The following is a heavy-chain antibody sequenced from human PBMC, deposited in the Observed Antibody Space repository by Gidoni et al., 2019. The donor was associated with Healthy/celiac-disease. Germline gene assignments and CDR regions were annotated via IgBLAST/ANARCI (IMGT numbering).Heavy chain of an antibody. CDR3: AKEYGSGSYYISY. J-gene: IGHJ4*02. Sequence: EVQLLESGGGLVQPGGSLRLSCAASGFPFSSYAMSWVRQAPGQGLEWVSAISGSGGSTYYADSVKGRFTSSRDNSKNTLYLQMNSLRAEDTAVYYCAKEYGSGSYYISYWGQGTLVTVSS. CDR1: GFPFSSYA. D-gene: IGHD3-10*01. CDR2: ISGSGGST. V-gene: IGHV3-23*01.